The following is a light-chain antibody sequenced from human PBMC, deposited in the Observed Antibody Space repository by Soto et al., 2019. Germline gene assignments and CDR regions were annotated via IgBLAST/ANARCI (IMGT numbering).Light chain of an antibody. CDR3: QQLNSYPIT. J-gene: IGKJ5*01. Sequence: IQLTQSPSSLSASVGDRVTITCRASQGISSYLAWYQQKPGKAPKLLIYAASTLPSWVPSRFSGSGSGTDFTLTISSLQPEDFATYYCQQLNSYPITFGQGTRLEIK. CDR1: QGISSY. V-gene: IGKV1-9*01. CDR2: AAS.